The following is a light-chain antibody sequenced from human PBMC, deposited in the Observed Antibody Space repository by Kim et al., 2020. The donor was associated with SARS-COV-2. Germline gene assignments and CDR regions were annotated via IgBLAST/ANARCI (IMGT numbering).Light chain of an antibody. J-gene: IGLJ2*01. V-gene: IGLV3-1*01. Sequence: SVSPGQTASITCAGDKLGDTYACWYQQKPGQSPVLVIYQDSERPSGIPERFSGSNSGDTATLTISGTQAMDEADYYCQAWDTSTVVFGGGTKLTVL. CDR2: QDS. CDR1: KLGDTY. CDR3: QAWDTSTVV.